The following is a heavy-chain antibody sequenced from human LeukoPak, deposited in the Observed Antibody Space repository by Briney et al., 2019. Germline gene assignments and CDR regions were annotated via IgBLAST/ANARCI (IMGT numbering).Heavy chain of an antibody. Sequence: GGSLRLSCAASGLTFSGSAMSWVRQAPGKGLEWVSLISGSGNSTYYADSVKGRFTISRDNSKNTLYLQMNSLRAEDTAVYYCAKVLVLVSTNRYYFDYWGQGTLVTVSS. V-gene: IGHV3-23*01. CDR3: AKVLVLVSTNRYYFDY. CDR1: GLTFSGSA. J-gene: IGHJ4*02. CDR2: ISGSGNST. D-gene: IGHD2-15*01.